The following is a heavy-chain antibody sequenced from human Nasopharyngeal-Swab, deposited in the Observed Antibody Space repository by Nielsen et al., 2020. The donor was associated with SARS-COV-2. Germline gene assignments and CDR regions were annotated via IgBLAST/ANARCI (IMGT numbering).Heavy chain of an antibody. CDR3: ARESLHYYGSGSYYNVLDY. D-gene: IGHD3-10*01. J-gene: IGHJ4*02. CDR2: IYTSGST. V-gene: IGHV4-4*07. Sequence: SETLSLTCTVFGGSISSYYWSWIRQPAGKGLEWIGRIYTSGSTNYNPSLKSRVTMSVDTSKNQFSLKLSSVTAADTAVYYCARESLHYYGSGSYYNVLDYWGQGTLVTVSS. CDR1: GGSISSYY.